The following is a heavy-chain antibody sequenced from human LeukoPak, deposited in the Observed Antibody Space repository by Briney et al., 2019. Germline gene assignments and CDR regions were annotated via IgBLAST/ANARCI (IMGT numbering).Heavy chain of an antibody. CDR2: INHSGST. V-gene: IGHV4-34*01. CDR1: GGSSSGYY. J-gene: IGHJ4*02. Sequence: SETLSLTCAVYGGSSSGYYWSWIRQPPGKGLEWIGEINHSGSTNYNPSLKSRVTISVDTSKNQFSLMLSSVTAADTAVYYCARRLITMIVVVIAVPYFDYWGQGTLVTVSS. D-gene: IGHD3-22*01. CDR3: ARRLITMIVVVIAVPYFDY.